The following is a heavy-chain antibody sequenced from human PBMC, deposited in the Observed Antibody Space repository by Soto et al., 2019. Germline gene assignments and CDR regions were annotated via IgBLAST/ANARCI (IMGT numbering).Heavy chain of an antibody. CDR3: ARGYNWNDEFDY. CDR2: INHSGST. J-gene: IGHJ4*02. D-gene: IGHD1-1*01. V-gene: IGHV4-34*01. CDR1: GGSFSGYY. Sequence: PSETLSLTCAVYGGSFSGYYWSWIRQPPGKGLEWIGEINHSGSTNYNPPLKSRVTISVDTSKNQFSLKLSSVTAADTAVYYCARGYNWNDEFDYWGQGTLVTVSS.